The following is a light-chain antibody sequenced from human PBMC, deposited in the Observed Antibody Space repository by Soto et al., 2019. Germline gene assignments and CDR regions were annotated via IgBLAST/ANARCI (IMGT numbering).Light chain of an antibody. Sequence: QSALTQPASVSGSPGQSITISCTGTSSDVGGYNYVSWYQQHPGKAPKLMIYEVSNRPSGVSNRFSGSKSGNTASLTISGLQAEDEADYYCSSYTSSSTPYVFXTGTNVTVL. V-gene: IGLV2-14*01. CDR3: SSYTSSSTPYV. CDR1: SSDVGGYNY. CDR2: EVS. J-gene: IGLJ1*01.